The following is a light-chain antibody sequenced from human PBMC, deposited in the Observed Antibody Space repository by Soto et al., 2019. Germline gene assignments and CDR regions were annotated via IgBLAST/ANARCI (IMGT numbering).Light chain of an antibody. J-gene: IGLJ1*01. CDR3: CSYLGSYSYV. CDR2: DVT. Sequence: QSVLTQPRSVSGSPGQSVTISCTGTSSDVGGYDSVSWYQQQPGKAPKLLTYDVTKRPSGVPNRFSGSKSGNTASLTISGLQAEDEADYYCCSYLGSYSYVFGTGTKVTVL. CDR1: SSDVGGYDS. V-gene: IGLV2-11*01.